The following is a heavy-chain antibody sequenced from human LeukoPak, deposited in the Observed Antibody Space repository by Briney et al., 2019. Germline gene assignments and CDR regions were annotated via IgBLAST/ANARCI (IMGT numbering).Heavy chain of an antibody. D-gene: IGHD6-13*01. CDR3: LRDRGYSTYDC. CDR2: IKSDGKT. J-gene: IGHJ4*02. Sequence: GGSLRLSCAASGFTFSSYWMHWVRQAPGKGRVWVSRIKSDGKTNYADSVKGRFTISRDNAKNSLYLQMNTLRAEDTAVYYCLRDRGYSTYDCWGQGTLVTVSS. CDR1: GFTFSSYW. V-gene: IGHV3-74*01.